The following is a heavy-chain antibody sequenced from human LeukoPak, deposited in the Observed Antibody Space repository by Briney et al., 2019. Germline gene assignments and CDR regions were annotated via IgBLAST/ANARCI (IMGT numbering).Heavy chain of an antibody. Sequence: GGSLRLSCAASGFTFSSYSMNWVRQAPGKGLEWVSSVSSSSSYIYYAGSVKGRFTISRDNAKNSLYLQMNSLRAEDTAVHYCAREGRWPNWFDYWGQGILVTVSS. J-gene: IGHJ4*02. CDR1: GFTFSSYS. D-gene: IGHD5-24*01. CDR2: VSSSSSYI. V-gene: IGHV3-21*01. CDR3: AREGRWPNWFDY.